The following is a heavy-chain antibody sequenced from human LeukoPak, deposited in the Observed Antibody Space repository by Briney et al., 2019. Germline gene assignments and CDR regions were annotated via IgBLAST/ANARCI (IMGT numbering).Heavy chain of an antibody. CDR3: ASQSVAGPAGWFDP. D-gene: IGHD6-19*01. V-gene: IGHV3-30-3*01. CDR1: GFIFSSYA. Sequence: PGGSLRLSCAASGFIFSSYAMHWVRQAQGKGLEWVAVISYDGSNKYYADSVKGRFTISRDNSKNTLYLQMISLRAEDTVVYYCASQSVAGPAGWFDPWGQGTLVTVSS. CDR2: ISYDGSNK. J-gene: IGHJ5*02.